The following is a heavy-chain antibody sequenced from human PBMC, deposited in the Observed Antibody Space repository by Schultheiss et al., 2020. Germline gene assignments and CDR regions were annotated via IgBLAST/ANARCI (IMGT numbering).Heavy chain of an antibody. CDR2: IRSKAYGGTT. D-gene: IGHD3-22*01. CDR1: GFTISSYE. Sequence: GGSLRLSCDASGFTISSYEMNWVRQAPGKGLEWVGFIRSKAYGGTTEYAASVKGRFTISRDDSKSIAYLQMNSLKTEDTAVYYCTRMRTLYYYDSSGYLDYWGQGTLVTVSS. CDR3: TRMRTLYYYDSSGYLDY. V-gene: IGHV3-49*04. J-gene: IGHJ4*02.